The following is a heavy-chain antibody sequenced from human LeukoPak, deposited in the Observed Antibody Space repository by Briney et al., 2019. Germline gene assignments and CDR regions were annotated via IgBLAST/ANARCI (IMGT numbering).Heavy chain of an antibody. J-gene: IGHJ6*03. CDR1: GFSFSVYW. V-gene: IGHV3-74*01. Sequence: PGGSLRLSCAASGFSFSVYWMHWVRQAPGKGPVWVSRIKTDGSITDYADFVKGRFTISRDNAKNSLYLQMNSLRAEDTAVYYCARDVTLEGYYTHLPESYYYYMDVWGKGTTVTVSS. D-gene: IGHD3-3*01. CDR3: ARDVTLEGYYTHLPESYYYYMDV. CDR2: IKTDGSIT.